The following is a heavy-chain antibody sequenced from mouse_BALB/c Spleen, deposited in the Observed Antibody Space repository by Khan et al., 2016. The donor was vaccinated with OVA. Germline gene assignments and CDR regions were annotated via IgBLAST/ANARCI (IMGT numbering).Heavy chain of an antibody. CDR2: INPNNGGT. J-gene: IGHJ3*01. CDR1: GYSFSSYY. CDR3: TSSGYGSSAY. D-gene: IGHD2-2*01. Sequence: QVQLQESGAELVKPGASVKLSCTASGYSFSSYYLYWVNQSPGQGLEWLGEINPNNGGTNLTDKITSKATLTVDKSSSTAYMQLSSLTSEDSAVYYGTSSGYGSSAYWGQGTLVTVSA. V-gene: IGHV1S81*02.